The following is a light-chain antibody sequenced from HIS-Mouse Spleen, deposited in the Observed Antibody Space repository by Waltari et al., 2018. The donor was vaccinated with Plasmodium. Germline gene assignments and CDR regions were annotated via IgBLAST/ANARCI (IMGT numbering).Light chain of an antibody. J-gene: IGLJ2*01. CDR3: YSTDSSGNHRV. CDR1: ALPTKY. CDR2: EDS. Sequence: SYELTQPPSLSVSPGQTARITCSGDALPTKYAYWYQQKSGQAPVLVIDEDSKRPSVMPERFSGSSSRRMATLTSSGAQVEDEADYYCYSTDSSGNHRVFGGGTKLTVL. V-gene: IGLV3-10*01.